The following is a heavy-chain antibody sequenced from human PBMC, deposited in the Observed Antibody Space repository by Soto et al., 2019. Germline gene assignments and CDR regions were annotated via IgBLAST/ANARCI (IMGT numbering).Heavy chain of an antibody. CDR3: ARYGAAYCGGDCQYYFDY. J-gene: IGHJ4*02. V-gene: IGHV4-4*02. D-gene: IGHD2-21*02. CDR2: IYHSGST. Sequence: QVQLQESGPGLVKPSGTLSLTCAVSGGSISSSNWWSWVRQPPGKGLEWIGEIYHSGSTNYNPSLKSRVTISVDKSKNQFSLKLSSVTAADAAVYYFARYGAAYCGGDCQYYFDYWGQGTLVTVSS. CDR1: GGSISSSNW.